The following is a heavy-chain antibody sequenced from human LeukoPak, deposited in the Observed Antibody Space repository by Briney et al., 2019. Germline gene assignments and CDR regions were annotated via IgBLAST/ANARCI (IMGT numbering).Heavy chain of an antibody. V-gene: IGHV3-23*01. J-gene: IGHJ6*02. CDR3: AKGEARPPYDLWSGYYFQVGYGMDV. CDR2: ISGSGGST. CDR1: GFTFSSYA. Sequence: GGSLRLSCAASGFTFSSYAMSWVRQAPGKGLEWVSAISGSGGSTYYADSVKGRFTISRDNSKNTLYLQMNSLRAEDTAVYYCAKGEARPPYDLWSGYYFQVGYGMDVWGQGTTVTVSS. D-gene: IGHD3-3*01.